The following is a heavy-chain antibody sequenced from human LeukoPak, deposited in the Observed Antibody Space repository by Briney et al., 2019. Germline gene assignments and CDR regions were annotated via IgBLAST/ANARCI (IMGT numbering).Heavy chain of an antibody. CDR1: GGTFSSYA. CDR3: ARDYGSGSSYYYYGMDV. V-gene: IGHV1-69*06. D-gene: IGHD3-10*01. Sequence: SVKVSCKASGGTFSSYAISWVRQAPGQGLEWMGGIIPIFGTANYAQKFQGRVTITADKSTSTAYMELSSLRSEDTAVYYCARDYGSGSSYYYYGMDVWGKGTTVTASS. J-gene: IGHJ6*04. CDR2: IIPIFGTA.